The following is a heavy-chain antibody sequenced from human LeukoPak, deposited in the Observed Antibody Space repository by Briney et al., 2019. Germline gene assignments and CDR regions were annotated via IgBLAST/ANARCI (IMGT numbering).Heavy chain of an antibody. CDR3: TRDLGGGGDY. CDR1: GFTFSSYG. Sequence: GRSLRLSCAASGFTFSSYGMHWVRQAPGKGLEWVAVISYDGSNKYYADSAKGRFTISRDNAKNTLYLQMNSLRAEDTAVYYCTRDLGGGGDYWGQGTLVTVSS. CDR2: ISYDGSNK. V-gene: IGHV3-30*03. J-gene: IGHJ4*02. D-gene: IGHD3-10*01.